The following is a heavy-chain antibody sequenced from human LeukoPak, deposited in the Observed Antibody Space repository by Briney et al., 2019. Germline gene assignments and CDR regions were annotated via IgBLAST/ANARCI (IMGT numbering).Heavy chain of an antibody. J-gene: IGHJ4*02. D-gene: IGHD3-10*01. CDR2: IYHSGST. Sequence: PSETLSLTCAVSVGSISRGGYSSSCIRQPPGKCLEWSGYIYHSGSTYYNPSLKRRVTISVDRSKNQFSLKLSSVTAADTAVYYCASAPVSPYYFDYWGQGTLVTVSS. CDR3: ASAPVSPYYFDY. V-gene: IGHV4-30-2*01. CDR1: VGSISRGGYS.